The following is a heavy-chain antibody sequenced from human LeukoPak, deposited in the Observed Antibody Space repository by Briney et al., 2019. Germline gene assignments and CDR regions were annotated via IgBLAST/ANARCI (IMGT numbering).Heavy chain of an antibody. D-gene: IGHD3-22*01. V-gene: IGHV5-51*01. CDR2: IYHGDSDT. CDR1: GYSFTSYW. J-gene: IGHJ3*02. Sequence: GESLKISCKGSGYSFTSYWIGWVRQMPGKGLEWMGTIYHGDSDTRYSPSFQGQVTISADKSISTAYLQWSSLKASDTAMYYCARRYYYDSSGYYYPHDAFDIWGQGTMVTVSS. CDR3: ARRYYYDSSGYYYPHDAFDI.